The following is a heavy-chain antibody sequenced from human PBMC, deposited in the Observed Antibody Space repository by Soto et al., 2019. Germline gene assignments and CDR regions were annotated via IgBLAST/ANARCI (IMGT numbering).Heavy chain of an antibody. CDR2: ISGAGGST. V-gene: IGHV3-23*01. J-gene: IGHJ4*02. CDR3: AKLFEY. Sequence: HPGGSLRLSCAASGFSFSSYGMNWVRQAPGKGLEWVSSISGAGGSTYYADSVKGRFTISRDISKNTMYLQMNSLRAEDTAVYYCAKLFEYWGQGTLVTVSS. CDR1: GFSFSSYG.